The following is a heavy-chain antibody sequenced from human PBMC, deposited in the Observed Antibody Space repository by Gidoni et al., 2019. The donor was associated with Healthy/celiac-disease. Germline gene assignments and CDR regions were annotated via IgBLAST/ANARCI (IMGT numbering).Heavy chain of an antibody. CDR2: IRSKAYGGTT. Sequence: EVQLVEYGGGLVQPGRTLSISSTASGFTFGDYALTWFRQAPGKGLEWGGFIRSKAYGGTTEYAASVKGSFPISSDYSKSSAYLQMNSLKTEDSAVYYCTIADYDFRSPVDDAFDIWGQGTMVTVSS. CDR1: GFTFGDYA. CDR3: TIADYDFRSPVDDAFDI. D-gene: IGHD3-3*01. J-gene: IGHJ3*02. V-gene: IGHV3-49*03.